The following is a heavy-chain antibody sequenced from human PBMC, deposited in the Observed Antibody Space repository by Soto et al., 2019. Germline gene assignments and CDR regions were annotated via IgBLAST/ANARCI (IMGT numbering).Heavy chain of an antibody. J-gene: IGHJ5*02. V-gene: IGHV1-8*01. CDR3: ARLEGDYYPGWFDP. D-gene: IGHD4-17*01. CDR2: MNPYSGNT. CDR1: GYTFTTYD. Sequence: GASVKVSCKASGYTFTTYDISWVRQATGQGLEWMGWMNPYSGNTGYAQKFQGRVPVTRNTSISTVYMELSGLRPDDTAVYYCARLEGDYYPGWFDPWGQGTLVTVS.